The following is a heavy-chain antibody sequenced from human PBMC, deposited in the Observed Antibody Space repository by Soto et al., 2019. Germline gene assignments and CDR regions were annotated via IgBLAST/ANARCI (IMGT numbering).Heavy chain of an antibody. J-gene: IGHJ6*02. Sequence: LRLSCAASGFTFSSYGMHWVRQAPGKGLEWVAVIWYDGSNKYYADSVKGRFTITKDTSKNQVVLTMTNMDPVDTATYYCAHRRGEQQLGDLNYYYGMDVWGQGTTVTVSS. D-gene: IGHD6-13*01. CDR3: AHRRGEQQLGDLNYYYGMDV. CDR1: GFTFSSYG. CDR2: IWYDGSNK. V-gene: IGHV3-33*03.